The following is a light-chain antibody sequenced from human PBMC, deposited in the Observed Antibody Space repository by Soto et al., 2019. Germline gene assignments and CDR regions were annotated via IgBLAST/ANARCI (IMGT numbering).Light chain of an antibody. J-gene: IGLJ1*01. Sequence: QSVLTQPASVSGSPGQSITISCTGTSSDVGGYNYVSWYQQHPGKAPKLMIYDVSNRPSGVSNRFSGSKSGNTASLTISGLQAEDEADYYCSSYTTSSIPYVFGTGTKVTL. CDR2: DVS. V-gene: IGLV2-14*01. CDR1: SSDVGGYNY. CDR3: SSYTTSSIPYV.